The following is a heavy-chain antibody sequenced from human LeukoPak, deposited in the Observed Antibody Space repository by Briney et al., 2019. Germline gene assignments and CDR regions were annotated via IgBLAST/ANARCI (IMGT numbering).Heavy chain of an antibody. J-gene: IGHJ4*02. V-gene: IGHV1-2*02. CDR1: GYTFTGYY. CDR2: INPNSGGT. D-gene: IGHD6-19*01. Sequence: ASVKVSCKASGYTFTGYYMHWVRQAPGQGLEWMGWINPNSGGTNYAQKLQGRVTMTRDTSISTAYMELSRLRSDDTAVYYCARGGDSSGPGKFDYWGQGTLVTVSS. CDR3: ARGGDSSGPGKFDY.